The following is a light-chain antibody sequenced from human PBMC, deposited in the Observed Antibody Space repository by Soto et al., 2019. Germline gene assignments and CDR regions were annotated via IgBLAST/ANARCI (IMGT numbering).Light chain of an antibody. V-gene: IGKV4-1*01. CDR3: QQVDSYPRT. Sequence: DIVMTQSPDSLAVSLGERATMNCKCSRSVLYKSNNKNHLAWYQQKPGQPPQLIIYWASTRESGVPERFSGSGSGTDFTLTISSLHPEDVATYYCQQVDSYPRTFGQGTKVEIK. CDR1: RSVLYKSNNKNH. CDR2: WAS. J-gene: IGKJ1*01.